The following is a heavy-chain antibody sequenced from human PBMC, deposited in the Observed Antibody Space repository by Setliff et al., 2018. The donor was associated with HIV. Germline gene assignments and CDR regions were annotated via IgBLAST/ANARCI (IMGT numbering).Heavy chain of an antibody. D-gene: IGHD3-22*01. CDR1: GGSISSGGYY. Sequence: PSETLSLTCTVSGGSISSGGYYWSWIRQHPGKGLEWIGYIYYSGSTYYNPSLKSLVTISVDTSKNQFSLKLSSVTAADTAVYYCARKVGDYDSSGYEGYFDYWGQGTLVTVSS. J-gene: IGHJ4*02. CDR2: IYYSGST. CDR3: ARKVGDYDSSGYEGYFDY. V-gene: IGHV4-31*01.